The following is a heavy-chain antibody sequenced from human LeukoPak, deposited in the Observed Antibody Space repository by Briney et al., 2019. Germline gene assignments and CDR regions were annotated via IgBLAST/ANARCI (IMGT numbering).Heavy chain of an antibody. CDR3: ARHVYCSSTSCYTDAFDI. J-gene: IGHJ3*02. CDR1: GGSISSSSYY. CDR2: IYYSGST. V-gene: IGHV4-39*01. D-gene: IGHD2-2*02. Sequence: SETLSLTCTVSGGSISSSSYYWGWIRQPPGKGLEWIGSIYYSGSTYYNPSLKSRVTISVDTSKNQFSLKLSSVTAADTAVYYCARHVYCSSTSCYTDAFDIWGQGTMVTVSS.